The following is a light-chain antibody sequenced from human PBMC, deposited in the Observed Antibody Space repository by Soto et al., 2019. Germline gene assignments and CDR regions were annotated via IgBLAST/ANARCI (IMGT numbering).Light chain of an antibody. Sequence: EVVLTQSPVTLSLSRGEWAALSCRASQSFRGLLAWYQQKPGQAPRLLIYDAHNRATGIPPRFSGSGSGTDFTLTISSLEPEDSAVYYCQQRHMWPITFGQGTRLEI. CDR3: QQRHMWPIT. CDR2: DAH. V-gene: IGKV3-11*01. CDR1: QSFRGL. J-gene: IGKJ5*01.